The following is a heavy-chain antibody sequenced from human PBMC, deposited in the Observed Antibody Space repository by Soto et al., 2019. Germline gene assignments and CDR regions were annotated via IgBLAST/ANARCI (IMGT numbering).Heavy chain of an antibody. CDR3: ARSPRRGWELEY. J-gene: IGHJ4*02. D-gene: IGHD1-26*01. V-gene: IGHV4-59*01. CDR1: GGSISSYY. CDR2: IYYSGST. Sequence: SETLSLTCTVSGGSISSYYWSWIRQPPGKGLEWIGYIYYSGSTNYNPSLKSRVTISVDTSKNQFSLKLSSVTAADTAVYYCARSPRRGWELEYWGQGTLVTVSS.